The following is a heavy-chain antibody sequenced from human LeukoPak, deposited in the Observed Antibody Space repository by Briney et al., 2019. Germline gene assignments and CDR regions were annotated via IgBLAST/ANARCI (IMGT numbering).Heavy chain of an antibody. V-gene: IGHV3-53*01. CDR1: GFTFSNAW. D-gene: IGHD3-22*01. CDR2: LYTGGGT. CDR3: TRSGYRHPYHFDS. J-gene: IGHJ4*02. Sequence: GGSLRLSCAASGFTFSNAWMSWVRQAPGKGLEWVSVLYTGGGTDHADSVKGRFTISRANSKNTLSLQMNSLRAEDTAIYYCTRSGYRHPYHFDSWGQGTLVTVSS.